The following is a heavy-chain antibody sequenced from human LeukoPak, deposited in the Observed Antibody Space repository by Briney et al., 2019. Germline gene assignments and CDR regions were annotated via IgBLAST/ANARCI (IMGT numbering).Heavy chain of an antibody. V-gene: IGHV4-61*02. CDR3: ARLRDGYNGGGVDY. Sequence: SETLSLTCTVSGGSISSGSYHWSWIRQPAGKGLEWIGRIYTSGSTNYNPSLKSRVTISGDTSKNQFSLKLSSVTAADTAVYYCARLRDGYNGGGVDYWGQGTLVTVTS. J-gene: IGHJ4*02. CDR1: GGSISSGSYH. D-gene: IGHD5-24*01. CDR2: IYTSGST.